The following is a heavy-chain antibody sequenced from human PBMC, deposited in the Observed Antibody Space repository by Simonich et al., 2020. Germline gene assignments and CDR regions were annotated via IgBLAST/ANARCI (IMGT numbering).Heavy chain of an antibody. V-gene: IGHV1-2*02. CDR3: ARGGLGHWYFDL. CDR2: INPTRGGT. CDR1: GYTFTGYY. Sequence: QVQLVQSGAEVKKPGASVKVSCKASGYTFTGYYMRWVRQAPGQGLEWRGWINPTRGGTNDAQKFQGRVTMTRDTSISTAYMELSRLRSDDTAVYYCARGGLGHWYFDLWGRGTLVTVSS. D-gene: IGHD6-25*01. J-gene: IGHJ2*01.